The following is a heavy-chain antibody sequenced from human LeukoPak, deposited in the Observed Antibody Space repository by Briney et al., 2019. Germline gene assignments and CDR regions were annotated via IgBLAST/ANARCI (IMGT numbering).Heavy chain of an antibody. CDR2: VGSAGDT. D-gene: IGHD3-10*01. CDR3: ARVVPGGLDT. V-gene: IGHV3-13*04. Sequence: GGSLRLSCAASGFTFSNYDMHWVRQSTGKGLEWVSSVGSAGDTYFAVSVKGRFTVSRENAKNSLYLQMNSLRVGDTAVYYCARVVPGGLDTWGQGTLVTVSS. CDR1: GFTFSNYD. J-gene: IGHJ5*02.